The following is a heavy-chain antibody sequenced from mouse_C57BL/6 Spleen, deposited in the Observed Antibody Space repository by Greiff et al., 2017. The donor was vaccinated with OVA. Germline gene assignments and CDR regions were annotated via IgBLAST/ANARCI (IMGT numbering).Heavy chain of an antibody. CDR3: ARGTGTLAMDY. V-gene: IGHV3-1*01. D-gene: IGHD4-1*01. CDR1: GYSITSGYD. J-gene: IGHJ4*01. Sequence: VQLKQSGPGMVKPSQSLSLTCTVTGYSITSGYDWHWIRHFPGNKLEWMGYISYSGSTNYNPSLKSRISITHDTSKNHFFLKLNSVTTEDTATYYCARGTGTLAMDYWGQGTSVTVSS. CDR2: ISYSGST.